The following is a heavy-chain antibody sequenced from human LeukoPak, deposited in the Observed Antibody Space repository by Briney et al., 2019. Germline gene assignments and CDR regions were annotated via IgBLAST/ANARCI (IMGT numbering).Heavy chain of an antibody. D-gene: IGHD3-3*01. CDR3: TRSLGVVIHGGMDV. V-gene: IGHV4-59*01. Sequence: PSETLSLTCTVSGGSISCYHWSWIRQPPGKGLQWIGHIYYTGSTNYNPSLKSRLTISLDTSKNQFSLKLSSVTAADTAVYYCTRSLGVVIHGGMDVWGQGTTVTVSS. J-gene: IGHJ6*02. CDR2: IYYTGST. CDR1: GGSISCYH.